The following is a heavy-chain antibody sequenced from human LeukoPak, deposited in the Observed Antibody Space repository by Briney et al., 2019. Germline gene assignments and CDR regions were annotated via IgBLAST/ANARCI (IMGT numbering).Heavy chain of an antibody. CDR2: INHSGST. Sequence: PSETLSLTCAVYGGSFSGYYWSWIRQPPGKGLEWIGEINHSGSTNYNPSLKSRVTISVDTSKNQFSLKLSSVTAADTAVYYCARLMYDFWTRYYFDYWGQGTLVTVSS. CDR1: GGSFSGYY. V-gene: IGHV4-34*01. J-gene: IGHJ4*02. D-gene: IGHD3-3*01. CDR3: ARLMYDFWTRYYFDY.